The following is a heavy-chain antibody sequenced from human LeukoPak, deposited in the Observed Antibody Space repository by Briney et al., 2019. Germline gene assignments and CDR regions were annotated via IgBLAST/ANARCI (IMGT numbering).Heavy chain of an antibody. Sequence: GGSLRLSCVASGFTFSSYTMHWVRQAPGKGLEWISHITSSSNTMYYADSVKGRFTISRDNAKNSLYLKMSSLRVEDTAVYYCARAAGISASGTRFDYFDYWGQGALVTVSS. CDR2: ITSSSNTM. J-gene: IGHJ4*02. V-gene: IGHV3-48*04. CDR1: GFTFSSYT. D-gene: IGHD6-13*01. CDR3: ARAAGISASGTRFDYFDY.